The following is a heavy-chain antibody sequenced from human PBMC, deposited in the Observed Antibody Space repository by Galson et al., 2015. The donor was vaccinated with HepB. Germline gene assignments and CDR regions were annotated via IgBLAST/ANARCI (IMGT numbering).Heavy chain of an antibody. Sequence: SLRLSCAASGFTFNGYSMNWVRQAPGKRLEWLSYISSSSSTTIYYADAVKGRFTISRDNAKSSLYLQMNSLRAEDTAVYYCARERGSIFSQLFYFDYWGQGALVTVSS. J-gene: IGHJ4*02. V-gene: IGHV3-48*04. CDR1: GFTFNGYS. D-gene: IGHD3-9*01. CDR3: ARERGSIFSQLFYFDY. CDR2: ISSSSSTTI.